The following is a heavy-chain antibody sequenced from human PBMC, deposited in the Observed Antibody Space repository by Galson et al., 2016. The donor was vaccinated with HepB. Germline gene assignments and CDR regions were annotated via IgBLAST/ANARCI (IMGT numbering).Heavy chain of an antibody. CDR3: GGFWNGYYHNSAHQWNDP. CDR2: VYSSGSA. D-gene: IGHD3-3*01. J-gene: IGHJ5*02. V-gene: IGHV4-59*03. CDR1: GGSLSGYY. Sequence: SETLSLTCNVSGGSLSGYYWNWIRQPPGKGLEWIGYVYSSGSANYNPSLKGRVSMSTDTSKNQVSLSLTSVTAADTAIYYCGGFWNGYYHNSAHQWNDPWGQGTLVTVST.